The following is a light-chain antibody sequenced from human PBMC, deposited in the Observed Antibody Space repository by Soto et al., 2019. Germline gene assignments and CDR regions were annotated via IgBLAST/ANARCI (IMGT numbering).Light chain of an antibody. J-gene: IGKJ1*01. Sequence: EIVMTQSPATLSVSPGERATLSCRASQSVSSNLAWYQQKPGQAPRLLIYGASTRSTGIPARFSGSVSGTEFTLTISSLQSEDFAVYYCQQYNNWPKWTFGQGTKVEI. CDR2: GAS. V-gene: IGKV3-15*01. CDR3: QQYNNWPKWT. CDR1: QSVSSN.